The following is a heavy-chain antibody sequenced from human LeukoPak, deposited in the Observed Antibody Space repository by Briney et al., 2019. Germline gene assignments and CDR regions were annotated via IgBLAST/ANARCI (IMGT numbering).Heavy chain of an antibody. V-gene: IGHV3-30*02. CDR3: AKAPSITMVRGVISYYYGMDV. CDR2: IRYDGSNK. D-gene: IGHD3-10*01. CDR1: GFTFSSYG. J-gene: IGHJ6*02. Sequence: GGSLRLSCAASGFTFSSYGMHWVRQAPGKGLEWVAFIRYDGSNKYYADSVKGRFTISRDNSKNTLYLQMNSLRAEDTAVYYCAKAPSITMVRGVISYYYGMDVWGQGTTVTFSS.